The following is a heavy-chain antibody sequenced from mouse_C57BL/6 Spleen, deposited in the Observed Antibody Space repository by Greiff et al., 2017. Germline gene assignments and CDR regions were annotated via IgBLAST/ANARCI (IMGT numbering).Heavy chain of an antibody. V-gene: IGHV5-17*01. Sequence: EVHLVESGGGLVKPGGSLKLSCAASGFTFSDYGMHWVRQAPEKGLEWVAYISSGSSTIYYADTVKGRFTLSRDNAKNTLFLQMTRLRSEDTAMYYCARRDSSGSFAYWGQGTLVTVSA. CDR2: ISSGSSTI. CDR3: ARRDSSGSFAY. D-gene: IGHD3-2*02. J-gene: IGHJ3*01. CDR1: GFTFSDYG.